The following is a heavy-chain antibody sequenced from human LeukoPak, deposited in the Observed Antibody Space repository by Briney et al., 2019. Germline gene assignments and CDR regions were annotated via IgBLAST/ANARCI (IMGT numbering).Heavy chain of an antibody. D-gene: IGHD3-10*01. CDR3: ARGGPQVLLWFGELFSLSP. CDR1: GYTFTGYY. Sequence: GASVKVSCKASGYTFTGYYMHWVRQAPGQGLEWMGWINPNSGGTNYAQKFQGRVTMTRDTSISTAYMELSRLRSDDTAVYYCARGGPQVLLWFGELFSLSPWGQGTLVTVSS. J-gene: IGHJ5*02. CDR2: INPNSGGT. V-gene: IGHV1-2*02.